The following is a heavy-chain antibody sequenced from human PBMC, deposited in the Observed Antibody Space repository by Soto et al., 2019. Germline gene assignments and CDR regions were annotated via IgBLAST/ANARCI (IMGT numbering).Heavy chain of an antibody. CDR1: GYTFTSYG. V-gene: IGHV1-18*01. D-gene: IGHD4-4*01. J-gene: IGHJ5*02. Sequence: QVQLVQSGAEVKKPGASVKVSCKASGYTFTSYGISWVRQAPGQGLEWMGWISAYNGNTNYAQKLQGRVTMTTDTSTRTAYMELGGLRYDDTAVYCCVRRAFCNYWFGPWGQGTLVTVSS. CDR3: VRRAFCNYWFGP. CDR2: ISAYNGNT.